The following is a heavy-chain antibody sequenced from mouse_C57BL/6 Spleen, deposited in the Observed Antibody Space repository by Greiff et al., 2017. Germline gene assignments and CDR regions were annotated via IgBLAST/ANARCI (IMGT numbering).Heavy chain of an antibody. J-gene: IGHJ4*01. CDR1: GFTFSDYG. Sequence: VQLKESGGGLVKPGGSLKLSCAASGFTFSDYGMHWVRQAPEKGLEWVAYISSGSSTIYYADTVKGRFTISRDNAKNTLFLQMTSLRSEDTAMYYCAREVITTVVATRENAMDYWGQGTSVTVSS. CDR2: ISSGSSTI. D-gene: IGHD1-1*01. V-gene: IGHV5-17*01. CDR3: AREVITTVVATRENAMDY.